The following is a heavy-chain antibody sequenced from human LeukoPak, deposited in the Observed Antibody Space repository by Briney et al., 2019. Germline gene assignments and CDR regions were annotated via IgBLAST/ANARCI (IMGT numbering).Heavy chain of an antibody. CDR1: GFTFSSYA. Sequence: LPGGSLRLSCAASGFTFSSYAMSWVRQAPGKGLEWVSAISGSGGSTYYADSVKGRFTISRDNSKNTLYLQMNSLRAEDTAVYYCAKEYCSSTSCYTHYWGQGTLVTVSS. J-gene: IGHJ4*02. D-gene: IGHD2-2*02. CDR2: ISGSGGST. CDR3: AKEYCSSTSCYTHY. V-gene: IGHV3-23*01.